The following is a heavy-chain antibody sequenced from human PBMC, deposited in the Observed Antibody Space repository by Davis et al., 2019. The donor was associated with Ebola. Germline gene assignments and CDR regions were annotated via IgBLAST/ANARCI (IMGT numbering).Heavy chain of an antibody. CDR3: ARVGRNGTPPEYYGMDV. J-gene: IGHJ6*04. CDR1: GGSISSYY. D-gene: IGHD1-1*01. V-gene: IGHV4-59*01. Sequence: SETLSLTCTVSGGSISSYYWSWIRQPPGKGLEWIGYIYYSGSTNYNPSLKSRVTISVDTSKNQFSLKLSSVTAADTAVYYGARVGRNGTPPEYYGMDVWGKGTTVTVSS. CDR2: IYYSGST.